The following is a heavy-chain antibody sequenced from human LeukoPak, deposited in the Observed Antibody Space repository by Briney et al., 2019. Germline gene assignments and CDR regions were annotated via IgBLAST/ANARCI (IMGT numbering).Heavy chain of an antibody. D-gene: IGHD4-17*01. CDR1: GGSIIGHW. CDR3: ARRNTADASIDF. CDR2: VFYSGSN. V-gene: IGHV4-59*08. Sequence: SETLSLTRSVFGGSIIGHWWSWIRQPPGKGLEWIGDVFYSGSNNYNPSLKSRLTISLDTSKNQFSLNLRSVTATDTAMYYCARRNTADASIDFWGQGTLVTASS. J-gene: IGHJ4*02.